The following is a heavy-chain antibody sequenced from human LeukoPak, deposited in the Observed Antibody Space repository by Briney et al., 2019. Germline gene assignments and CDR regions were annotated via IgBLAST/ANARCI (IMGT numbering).Heavy chain of an antibody. J-gene: IGHJ5*02. V-gene: IGHV4-4*02. D-gene: IGHD2-2*01. Sequence: PSETLSLTCAISGASISSTNWWIWVRQPPGKGLEWIGEMHHSGRTNYNPSLESRITISVDKSKNQVFLRLNSVAAADTALYYCARAQEGCSRASCYLEPWGQGTLVTVSS. CDR3: ARAQEGCSRASCYLEP. CDR1: GASISSTNW. CDR2: MHHSGRT.